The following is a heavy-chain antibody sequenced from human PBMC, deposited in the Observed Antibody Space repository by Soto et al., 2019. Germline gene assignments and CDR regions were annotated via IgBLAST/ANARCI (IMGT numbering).Heavy chain of an antibody. CDR2: ISGSGGST. Sequence: EVQLLESGGGLVQPGGSLRLSCAASGFTFSSYAMSWVRQAPGKGLEWVSAISGSGGSTYYADSVKGRFTISRDNSQNTRYLQMNSLRADDTAVYYCAKENGYSSSWFEFDYWGQGTLVTVSS. CDR3: AKENGYSSSWFEFDY. V-gene: IGHV3-23*01. J-gene: IGHJ4*02. CDR1: GFTFSSYA. D-gene: IGHD6-13*01.